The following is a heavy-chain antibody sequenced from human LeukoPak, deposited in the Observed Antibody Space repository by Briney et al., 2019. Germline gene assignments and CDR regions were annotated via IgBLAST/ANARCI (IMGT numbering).Heavy chain of an antibody. Sequence: SETLSLTCTVSGGSISSSSYYWGWIRQPPGKGLEWIGSIYYRGSTYYNPSLKSRVTISVDTSKNQFSLKLSSVTAADTAVYYCARHATTGYYYMDVWGKGTTVTVSS. CDR2: IYYRGST. J-gene: IGHJ6*03. V-gene: IGHV4-39*01. CDR1: GGSISSSSYY. CDR3: ARHATTGYYYMDV. D-gene: IGHD4-17*01.